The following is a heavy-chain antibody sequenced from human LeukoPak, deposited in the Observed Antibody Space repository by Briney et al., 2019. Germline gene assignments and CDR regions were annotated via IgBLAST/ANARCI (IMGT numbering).Heavy chain of an antibody. V-gene: IGHV3-23*01. D-gene: IGHD3-22*01. CDR1: GFTFNNYA. J-gene: IGHJ4*02. CDR3: AKSDSSGYYPNFDY. CDR2: ISGSGGTT. Sequence: PGGSLRLSCAASGFTFNNYAMNWVRQAPGKGLEWVSVISGSGGTTYYADSVKGRFTISRDSSKNTLYLQMNSLRAEDTAVYYCAKSDSSGYYPNFDYWGQGTLVTVSS.